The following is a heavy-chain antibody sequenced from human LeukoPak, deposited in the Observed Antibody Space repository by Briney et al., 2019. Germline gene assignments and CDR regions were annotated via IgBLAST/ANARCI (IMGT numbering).Heavy chain of an antibody. CDR3: AKKAQYNGNYPLDY. D-gene: IGHD1-26*01. Sequence: GGSLRLSCAASGFTFNKFAMSWVRQAPGKGLEWVSGIIENGGETYYADSVRGRFTISRDNSKNTLYLQMNSLRAEDTALYFCAKKAQYNGNYPLDYWGQGTLVTVSS. J-gene: IGHJ4*02. CDR2: IIENGGET. CDR1: GFTFNKFA. V-gene: IGHV3-23*01.